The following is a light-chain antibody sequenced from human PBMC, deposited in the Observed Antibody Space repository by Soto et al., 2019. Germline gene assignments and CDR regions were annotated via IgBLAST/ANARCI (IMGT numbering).Light chain of an antibody. CDR3: MQATHFAPYT. J-gene: IGKJ2*01. CDR1: QSLLHSDGYTY. V-gene: IGKV2-24*01. Sequence: DIVMTQTPLSSPVTLGQPASISCRSSQSLLHSDGYTYLNWLQQRPGQPPRLLIYRVSNRFSGVPDRFSGSGAGTDVTLRISRVEAEDVGVYYCMQATHFAPYTFGQGTKLEIK. CDR2: RVS.